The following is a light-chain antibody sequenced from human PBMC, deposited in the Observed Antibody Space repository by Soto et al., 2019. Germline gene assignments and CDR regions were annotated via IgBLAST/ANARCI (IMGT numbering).Light chain of an antibody. J-gene: IGLJ2*01. CDR1: SGHSSYA. CDR3: QTWGTAAVV. V-gene: IGLV4-69*01. Sequence: QLVLTQSPSASASLGASVKLTCTLSSGHSSYAIAWHQQQPEKGPRYLMKLNSDGSHSKGDGIPDRFSGSSSGAERYLTISSLQSEDEADYYCQTWGTAAVVFGGGTKLTVL. CDR2: LNSDGSH.